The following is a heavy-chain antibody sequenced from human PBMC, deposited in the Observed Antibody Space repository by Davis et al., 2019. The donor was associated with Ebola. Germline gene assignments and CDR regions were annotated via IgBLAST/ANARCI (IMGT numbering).Heavy chain of an antibody. CDR1: GFTFSSYA. D-gene: IGHD6-13*01. Sequence: PGGSLRLSCGAPGFTFSSYAMSWVRQAPGKGLEWVSSIYGDTTTYYADSVKGQFTISRDNSKNTVYLQMNNLRPEDTAIYSCARTPAAGFNIDFWGQGTLVAVSS. J-gene: IGHJ4*02. CDR2: IYGDTTT. V-gene: IGHV3-23*05. CDR3: ARTPAAGFNIDF.